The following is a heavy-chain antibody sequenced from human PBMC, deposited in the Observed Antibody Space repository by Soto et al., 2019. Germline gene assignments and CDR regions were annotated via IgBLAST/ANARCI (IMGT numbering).Heavy chain of an antibody. Sequence: QVQLVQSGAEVNKPGASVKVSCRAYGYTFTAYYLYCVRQTPGQGLEWMGGINPDTGGADIAPKFADKNNMTSYTHINTPYMQLPRPTSDDTAVYYCARDPLGGGAPYYFDYWGQGTLVTVSS. V-gene: IGHV1-2*02. CDR1: GYTFTAYY. D-gene: IGHD3-16*01. CDR3: ARDPLGGGAPYYFDY. J-gene: IGHJ4*02. CDR2: INPDTGGA.